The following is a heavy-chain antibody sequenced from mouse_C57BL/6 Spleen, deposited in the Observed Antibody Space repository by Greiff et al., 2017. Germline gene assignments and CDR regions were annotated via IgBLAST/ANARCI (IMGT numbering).Heavy chain of an antibody. CDR3: AISYGSSGYYYAMDY. CDR1: GYTFTSYW. D-gene: IGHD1-1*01. CDR2: IHPSDSDT. V-gene: IGHV1-74*01. Sequence: QVQLQQPGAELVKPGASVKVSCKASGYTFTSYWMHWVKQRPGQGLEWIGRIHPSDSDTNYNQKFKGKATLTVDTSSSTAYMQLSSLTSEDSAVYYCAISYGSSGYYYAMDYWGQGTSVTVSS. J-gene: IGHJ4*01.